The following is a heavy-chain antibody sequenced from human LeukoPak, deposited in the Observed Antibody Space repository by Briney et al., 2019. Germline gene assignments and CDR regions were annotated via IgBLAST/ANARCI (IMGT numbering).Heavy chain of an antibody. V-gene: IGHV4-4*02. Sequence: SETLSLTCAVSGGSISSSNWWRWVRQPPGKGLEWIGEIYHSGSTNYNPSLKSRVTISVDKSKNQFSLQLRSMTAADTAVYYCAKVGEYGYCASSACFSPFDCWGQGTLVTVSS. D-gene: IGHD2-2*03. J-gene: IGHJ4*02. CDR3: AKVGEYGYCASSACFSPFDC. CDR2: IYHSGST. CDR1: GGSISSSNW.